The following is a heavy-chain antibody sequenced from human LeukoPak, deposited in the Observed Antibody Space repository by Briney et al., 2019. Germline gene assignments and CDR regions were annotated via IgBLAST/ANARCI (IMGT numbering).Heavy chain of an antibody. CDR2: ISYDGSNN. CDR3: ARAGIQLWLQDYFDY. V-gene: IGHV3-30-3*01. D-gene: IGHD5-18*01. J-gene: IGHJ4*02. Sequence: PGRSLRLSCAASGFTFSSYAMDWVRQAPGKGLEWGAVISYDGSNNYYADSVKGRFTISRDNSKNTLYLQMNSLRAEDTAVYYCARAGIQLWLQDYFDYWGQGTLVTVSS. CDR1: GFTFSSYA.